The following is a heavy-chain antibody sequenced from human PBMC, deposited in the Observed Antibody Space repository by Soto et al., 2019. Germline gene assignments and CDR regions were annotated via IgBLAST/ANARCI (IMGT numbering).Heavy chain of an antibody. CDR1: GFNLDSYA. D-gene: IGHD3-10*01. J-gene: IGHJ1*01. CDR2: ISYDGKNI. V-gene: IGHV3-30*03. Sequence: VESGGGVVQPGRSLRLSCAASGFNLDSYAMNWVRQAPGKGHEWVATISYDGKNIYYADFVRGRFTISKDNSNNTLYLRLSSLIPEDTAIYYWARTYGALPAARFQYWGQGTLVTVSS. CDR3: ARTYGALPAARFQY.